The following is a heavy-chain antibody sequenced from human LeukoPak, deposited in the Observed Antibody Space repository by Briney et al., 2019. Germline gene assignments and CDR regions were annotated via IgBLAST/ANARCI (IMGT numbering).Heavy chain of an antibody. V-gene: IGHV4-39*01. CDR1: GGSISSSSYY. CDR3: AGQGPYYFDY. CDR2: IYYSGST. J-gene: IGHJ4*02. Sequence: PSETLSLTCTVSGGSISSSSYYWGWIRQPPGKGLEWIGSIYYSGSTYYNPSLKSRVTISVDTSKNQFSLKLSSVTAADTAVYYCAGQGPYYFDYWGQGTLVTVSS.